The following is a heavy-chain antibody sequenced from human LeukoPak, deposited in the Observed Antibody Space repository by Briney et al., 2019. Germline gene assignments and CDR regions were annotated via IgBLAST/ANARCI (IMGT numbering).Heavy chain of an antibody. CDR3: ARAPDGYCGGDCYPQGY. J-gene: IGHJ4*02. D-gene: IGHD2-21*01. CDR1: GYTFTSYG. Sequence: ASVKVSCKASGYTFTSYGITWVRQAPGQGLEWMGWINPNSGGTNYAQKFQGRVTMTRDTSISTAYMELSRLRSDDTAVYYCARAPDGYCGGDCYPQGYWGQGTLVTVSS. V-gene: IGHV1-2*02. CDR2: INPNSGGT.